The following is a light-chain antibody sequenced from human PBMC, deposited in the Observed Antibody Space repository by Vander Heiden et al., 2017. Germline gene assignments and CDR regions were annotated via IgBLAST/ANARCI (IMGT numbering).Light chain of an antibody. CDR2: GNS. J-gene: IGLJ3*02. Sequence: QSVLTQPPSVSGAPGQRVTIPCTGRSSNIGAGYDVHWYQHLPGTAPNRLIYGNSNRRRGGTDPVSGSTSCTSASLAITGLQAEEEAEYYCQYYDSNRSGNSWVFGGGTKLTVL. CDR3: QYYDSNRSGNSWV. CDR1: SSNIGAGYD. V-gene: IGLV1-40*01.